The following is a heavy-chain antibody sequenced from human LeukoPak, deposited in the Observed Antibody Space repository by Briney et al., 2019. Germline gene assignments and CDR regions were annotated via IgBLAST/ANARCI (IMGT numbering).Heavy chain of an antibody. V-gene: IGHV5-51*01. D-gene: IGHD3-10*02. CDR3: ARGTSYYVNLDY. J-gene: IGHJ4*02. Sequence: GESLKISCKGSGYSFTSYWIAWVRQMPGKGLEWVGAIYTADSDTRYSPSFQGQVAISADKSITTAYLQWSSLKASDTAMYYCARGTSYYVNLDYWGQGTLVIVSS. CDR2: IYTADSDT. CDR1: GYSFTSYW.